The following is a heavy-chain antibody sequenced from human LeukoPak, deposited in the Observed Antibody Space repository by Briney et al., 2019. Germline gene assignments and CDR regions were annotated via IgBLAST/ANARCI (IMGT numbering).Heavy chain of an antibody. V-gene: IGHV4-4*09. J-gene: IGHJ6*04. CDR1: GGSISSYY. Sequence: SETLSLTCTVSGGSISSYYWSWIRQPPGKGLEWIGYIYTSGSTNYNPSLQSRVTISVDTSKNQFSLKLSSVTAADTAVYYCAGVDTAMVPQSMDGWGKGTTVTVSS. D-gene: IGHD5-18*01. CDR3: AGVDTAMVPQSMDG. CDR2: IYTSGST.